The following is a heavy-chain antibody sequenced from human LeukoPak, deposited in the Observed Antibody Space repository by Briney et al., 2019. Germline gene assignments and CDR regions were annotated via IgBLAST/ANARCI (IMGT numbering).Heavy chain of an antibody. CDR2: INPNTGAT. CDR1: GYTLTGYY. J-gene: IGHJ4*02. CDR3: ARDRVGSGWPRPYYFEV. D-gene: IGHD6-19*01. V-gene: IGHV1-2*02. Sequence: ASMKVSCKASGYTLTGYYLHWVRPAPGQGLEWMGWINPNTGATHSAQKFQGRITMTRDTSISTAYMDLSRLRSDDTAVYYCARDRVGSGWPRPYYFEVWGQGTLVTVSS.